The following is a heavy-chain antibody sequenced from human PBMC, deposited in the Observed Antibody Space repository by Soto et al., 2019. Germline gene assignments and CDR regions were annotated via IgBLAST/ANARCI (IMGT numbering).Heavy chain of an antibody. CDR2: ISYDGNNK. J-gene: IGHJ4*02. CDR1: GFTFSNYA. V-gene: IGHV3-30*03. Sequence: QVQLVESGGGVVQPGRSLRLSCAASGFTFSNYAMHWVRQAPGKGLEWVAVISYDGNNKYYADSVKGRFTISRDSYKSTLYMQMTSMRADDTAVYYCARRAITMILEEYYFDYWGQGTLVTVSS. D-gene: IGHD3-22*01. CDR3: ARRAITMILEEYYFDY.